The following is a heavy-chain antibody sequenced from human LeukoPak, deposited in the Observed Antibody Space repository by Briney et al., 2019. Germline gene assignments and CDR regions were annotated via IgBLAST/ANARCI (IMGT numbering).Heavy chain of an antibody. CDR3: ARSQRYYFGY. CDR2: IYYSGST. J-gene: IGHJ4*02. D-gene: IGHD5-24*01. CDR1: GGSISSSSYY. Sequence: SETLSLTCTVSGGSISSSSYYWGWIRQPPGKGLEWIGSIYYSGSTYYNPSLKSRVTISVDTSKNQFSLKLSSVTAADTAVYYCARSQRYYFGYWGQGTLVTVSS. V-gene: IGHV4-39*01.